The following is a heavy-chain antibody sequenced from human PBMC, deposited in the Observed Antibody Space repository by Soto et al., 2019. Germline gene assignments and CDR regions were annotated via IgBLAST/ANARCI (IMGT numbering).Heavy chain of an antibody. D-gene: IGHD3-3*01. V-gene: IGHV3-30*18. J-gene: IGHJ6*02. CDR3: AKDVVTIFGVVRARYYYYGMDV. Sequence: GGSLRLSCAASGFTFSSYGMHWVRQAPGKGLEWVAVISYDGSNKYYADSVKGRFTISRDNSKYTLYLQMNSLRAEDTAVYYCAKDVVTIFGVVRARYYYYGMDVWGQGTTVTVSS. CDR2: ISYDGSNK. CDR1: GFTFSSYG.